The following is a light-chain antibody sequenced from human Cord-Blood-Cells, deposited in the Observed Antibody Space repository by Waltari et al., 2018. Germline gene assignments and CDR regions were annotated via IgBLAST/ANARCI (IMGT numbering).Light chain of an antibody. J-gene: IGLJ2*01. V-gene: IGLV2-23*02. CDR3: CSYAGSSTPVV. CDR1: SSDVGSYNL. Sequence: QSALTQPASVSGSPGQSITISCTGTSSDVGSYNLVSWYQQHPGKAPKIMIYEVSKRPSGVSNRSSGSKAGNTASLTISGLQAEDEADYYCCSYAGSSTPVVFGGGTKLTVL. CDR2: EVS.